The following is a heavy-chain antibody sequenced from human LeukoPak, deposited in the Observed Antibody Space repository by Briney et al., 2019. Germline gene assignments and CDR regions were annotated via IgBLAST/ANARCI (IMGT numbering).Heavy chain of an antibody. CDR2: ISPGGIAI. CDR3: ARDYRYFFDY. V-gene: IGHV3-48*02. CDR1: GFTFSGFS. J-gene: IGHJ4*02. Sequence: GGALRLSCAASGFTFSGFSMNWVRQPPAKELEWVAYISPGGIAIYYADSVKGRFTISRDKAKNSLYLQMNSLRDEDTAVYYCARDYRYFFDYWGRGTLVSVS.